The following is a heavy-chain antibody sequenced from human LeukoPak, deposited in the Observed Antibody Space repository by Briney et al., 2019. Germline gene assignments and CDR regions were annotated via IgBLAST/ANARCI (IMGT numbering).Heavy chain of an antibody. CDR3: ARSSSSWYEDYFDY. CDR1: GFTFSSYA. D-gene: IGHD6-13*01. Sequence: PGRSLRLSCAASGFTFSSYAMHWVRQAPGKGLEWVAVISYDGSNKYYADSVKGRFTISRDNSKNTLYLQMNSLRAEDTAVYYCARSSSSWYEDYFDYWGQGTLVTVSS. CDR2: ISYDGSNK. V-gene: IGHV3-30-3*01. J-gene: IGHJ4*02.